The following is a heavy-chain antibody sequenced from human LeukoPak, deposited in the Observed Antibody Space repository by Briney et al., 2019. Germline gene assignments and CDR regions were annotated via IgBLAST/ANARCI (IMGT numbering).Heavy chain of an antibody. Sequence: PSETLSLTCAVSGGSISSGTNSWSWIRQPPGKGLEWIGYVYHNGNLYYNPSLKSRVTISADRSKNQFSLNLKFVTAADTAVYYCARGGEPYGFDYWGQGALVTVSS. V-gene: IGHV4-30-2*01. D-gene: IGHD3-10*01. CDR3: ARGGEPYGFDY. CDR1: GGSISSGTNS. CDR2: VYHNGNL. J-gene: IGHJ4*02.